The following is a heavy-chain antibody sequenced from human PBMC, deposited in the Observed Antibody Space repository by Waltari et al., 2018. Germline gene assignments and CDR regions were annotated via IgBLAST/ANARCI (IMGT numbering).Heavy chain of an antibody. CDR3: AKDGDYSLPGYDAVDI. CDR2: RRYDGSDK. CDR1: GLTFNTYG. J-gene: IGHJ3*02. V-gene: IGHV3-30*02. Sequence: QVQLVESGGRVVQPGGSLRLSCATSGLTFNTYGLHWVRQTPGNGLGWGAFRRYDGSDKDYADSVKCRFSIARDNSENTLYLQMNDLRPEDTALYYCAKDGDYSLPGYDAVDIWGQGTMVTVSP. D-gene: IGHD4-17*01.